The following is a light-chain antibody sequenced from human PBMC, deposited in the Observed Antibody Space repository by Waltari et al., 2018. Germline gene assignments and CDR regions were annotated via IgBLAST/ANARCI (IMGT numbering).Light chain of an antibody. J-gene: IGLJ2*01. Sequence: QSALTQPASVSGSPGQSITISCTGTSSDVGGYNYVSCYQQHPGKAPKIMIYDVSNRPSGVSYRFSGSKSGNTASLTISGLQAEDEADYYCSSYRGSDNSVVFGGGTKLTVL. V-gene: IGLV2-14*03. CDR3: SSYRGSDNSVV. CDR1: SSDVGGYNY. CDR2: DVS.